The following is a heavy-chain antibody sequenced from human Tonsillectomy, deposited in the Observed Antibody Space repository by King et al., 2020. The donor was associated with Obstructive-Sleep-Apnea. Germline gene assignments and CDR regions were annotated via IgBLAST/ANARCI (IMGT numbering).Heavy chain of an antibody. D-gene: IGHD2-15*01. CDR3: AREGTGGGY. CDR2: IYYSGST. V-gene: IGHV4-38-2*02. Sequence: VQLQESGPGLVKPSETLSLNCNVSGYSIRSGYYWGWIRQPPGKGLEWIGCIYYSGSTYYNPSLKSRVTISVDTSKNQFSLKLSSVTAADTAVYYCAREGTGGGYWGQGTLVTVSS. CDR1: GYSIRSGYY. J-gene: IGHJ4*02.